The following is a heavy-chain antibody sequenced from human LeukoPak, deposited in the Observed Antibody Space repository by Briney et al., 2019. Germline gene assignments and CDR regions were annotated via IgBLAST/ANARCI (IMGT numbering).Heavy chain of an antibody. D-gene: IGHD6-13*01. J-gene: IGHJ1*01. CDR1: GFTFDDYT. CDR2: ISWDGGST. V-gene: IGHV3-43*01. Sequence: PGGSLRLSCAASGFTFDDYTMHWVRQAPGKGLEWVSLISWDGGSTYYADSVKGRFTISRDNSKNSLYLQMNSLRTGDTALYYCAKDEAAAGTSYFQHWGQGTLVSVSS. CDR3: AKDEAAAGTSYFQH.